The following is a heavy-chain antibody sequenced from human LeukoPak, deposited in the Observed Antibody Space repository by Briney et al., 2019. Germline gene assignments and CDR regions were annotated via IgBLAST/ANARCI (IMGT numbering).Heavy chain of an antibody. V-gene: IGHV3-48*03. D-gene: IGHD4-11*01. CDR2: ITNGGSGM. CDR3: ARERDYSRDAFDM. J-gene: IGHJ3*02. Sequence: QPGGSLRLSCAASGFTFSSYEMNWVRQAPGKGLEWISSITNGGSGMYEDSLKGRFTISRDNAKNSLYLQMNSLRAEDTAVYYCARERDYSRDAFDMWGQGTMVTVSS. CDR1: GFTFSSYE.